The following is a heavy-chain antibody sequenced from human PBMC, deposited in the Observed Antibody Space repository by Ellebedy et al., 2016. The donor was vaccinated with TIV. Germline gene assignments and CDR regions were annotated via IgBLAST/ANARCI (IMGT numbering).Heavy chain of an antibody. J-gene: IGHJ3*02. D-gene: IGHD3-16*01. CDR2: ICHTGST. V-gene: IGHV4-39*01. Sequence: SETLSLTCTVSGCSVSSDSYXCCWILQSPENVLDWIGSICHTGSTYYNRCVGTTSSNPSLASRVTVSFDTSKNQCSLKVTSVTAADTAMYYCVRHADRGGGVTAFEIWGQGTLVTVSS. CDR3: VRHADRGGGVTAFEI. CDR1: GCSVSSDSYX.